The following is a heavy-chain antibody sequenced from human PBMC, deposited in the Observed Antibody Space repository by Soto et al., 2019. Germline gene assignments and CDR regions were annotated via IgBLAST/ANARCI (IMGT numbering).Heavy chain of an antibody. Sequence: QVQLVESGGGVVQPGRSLRLSCAASGFTFSSYXXXXXXXXXXXXXXXXXVIWYDGSNKYYADSVKGRFTISRDNSKXXXXXXXXXXXXXXXXXXXXXXXXXXXXXXXXXGMDVWGQGTTVTVSS. CDR2: IWYDGSNK. V-gene: IGHV3-33*01. J-gene: IGHJ6*02. CDR1: GFTFSSYX. CDR3: XXXXXXXXXXXXXGMDV.